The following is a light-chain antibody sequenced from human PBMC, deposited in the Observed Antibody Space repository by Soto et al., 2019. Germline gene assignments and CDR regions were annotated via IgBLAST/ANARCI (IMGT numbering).Light chain of an antibody. CDR2: GAS. CDR1: QGISHY. J-gene: IGKJ1*01. CDR3: QRYNSAPRT. Sequence: EIQMTQSPSSLSASVGDRVTITCRASQGISHYLAWYQQKPGKPPTLLMYGASTLQSGVPSRFSGSGSGTDFTLTISGLQPEDVAVYYCQRYNSAPRTFGQGTKVEIK. V-gene: IGKV1-27*01.